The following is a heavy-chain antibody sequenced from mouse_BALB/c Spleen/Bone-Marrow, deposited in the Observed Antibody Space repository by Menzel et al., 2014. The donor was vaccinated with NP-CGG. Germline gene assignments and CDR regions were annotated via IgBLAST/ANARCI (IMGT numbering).Heavy chain of an antibody. J-gene: IGHJ2*01. CDR2: INPGSGGT. D-gene: IGHD2-1*01. CDR1: GYAFTNYL. V-gene: IGHV1-54*03. Sequence: QVQLQQPGAKLVRPGTSVKVSCKASGYAFTNYLIEWFKQRPGQGLEWIGVINPGSGGTNFNEKFRGKATLTADKSSSTAYMQFNNLTSDDSAVYFCAREGYYGLDYWGQGTTLTVSS. CDR3: AREGYYGLDY.